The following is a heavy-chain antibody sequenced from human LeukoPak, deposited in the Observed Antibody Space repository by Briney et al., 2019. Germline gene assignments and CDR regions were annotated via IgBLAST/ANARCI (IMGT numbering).Heavy chain of an antibody. V-gene: IGHV3-23*01. CDR3: AKDSGSAGYIRDSRLTL. Sequence: PGGSLRLSCAASGFTFSTYAIGWVRQAPGKGLEWISVISSSGGSAYYADSVRGRFTISRDNSKSTLFLQMNSLRVEDSALYYCAKDSGSAGYIRDSRLTLWGQGALVTVSS. CDR2: ISSSGGSA. D-gene: IGHD3-10*01. J-gene: IGHJ4*02. CDR1: GFTFSTYA.